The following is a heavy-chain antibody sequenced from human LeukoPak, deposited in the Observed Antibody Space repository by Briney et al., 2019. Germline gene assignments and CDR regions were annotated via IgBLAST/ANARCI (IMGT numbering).Heavy chain of an antibody. CDR3: ARDWGSGWPTGQHYYYYGMDV. CDR1: GDSVSSNSAA. Sequence: SQTLSLTCAISGDSVSSNSAAWNWIRQSPSRGLEWLGRTYYRSKWYNDYAVSVKSRITINPDTSKNQFSLQLNSVTPEDTAVYYCARDWGSGWPTGQHYYYYGMDVWGQGTTVTVSS. CDR2: TYYRSKWYN. D-gene: IGHD6-19*01. J-gene: IGHJ6*02. V-gene: IGHV6-1*01.